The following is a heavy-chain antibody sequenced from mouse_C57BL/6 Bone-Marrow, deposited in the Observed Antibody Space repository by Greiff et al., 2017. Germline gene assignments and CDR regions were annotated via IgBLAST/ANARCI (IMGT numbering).Heavy chain of an antibody. V-gene: IGHV5-4*01. CDR2: ISDGGSYT. J-gene: IGHJ3*01. CDR3: AREDDEAFSWFAY. Sequence: EVKLMESGGGLVKPGGSLKLSCAASGFTFSSYAMPWVRQTPGKRLEWVATISDGGSYTYYPDNVKGRFTISRDNAKNTLYMQRSHLKAEDTAMYYCAREDDEAFSWFAYWGQGTLVTVSA. CDR1: GFTFSSYA.